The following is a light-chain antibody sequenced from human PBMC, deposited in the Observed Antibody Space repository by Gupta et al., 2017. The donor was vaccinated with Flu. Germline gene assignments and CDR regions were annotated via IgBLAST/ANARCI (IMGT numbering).Light chain of an antibody. V-gene: IGKV3-11*01. Sequence: EIVLTQSPATLSLSPGERATLSCRASQSVSSYLAWYQQKPGQAPRLLIYDASNRATGIPARFSGSGYGTDFTLTISSLEPEDFAVYYCQQRSNWSITFGQGTRLEIK. CDR1: QSVSSY. J-gene: IGKJ5*01. CDR2: DAS. CDR3: QQRSNWSIT.